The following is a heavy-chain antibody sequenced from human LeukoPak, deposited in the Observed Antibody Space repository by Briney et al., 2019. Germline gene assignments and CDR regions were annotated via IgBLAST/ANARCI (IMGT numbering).Heavy chain of an antibody. CDR3: ARRCYYANSGYFENHFDY. CDR1: GGSISSGDYY. J-gene: IGHJ4*02. Sequence: SETLSLTCTVSGGSISSGDYYWSWIRQPPGKGLEWIGYIYYSGSTYYNPSLKSRVTIYVDTSKNQFSLKLSSVTAADTAVYYCARRCYYANSGYFENHFDYWGQGTLVTVSS. CDR2: IYYSGST. D-gene: IGHD3-22*01. V-gene: IGHV4-30-4*01.